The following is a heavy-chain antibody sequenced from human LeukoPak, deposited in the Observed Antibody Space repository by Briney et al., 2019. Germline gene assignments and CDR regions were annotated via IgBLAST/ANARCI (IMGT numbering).Heavy chain of an antibody. CDR3: AKDLPSNMAVATYYCDY. D-gene: IGHD6-19*01. Sequence: GGSLRLSCAASGFTISSYAMSWVRLAPGKGLEWVSGISGSGGSTHYADPVKGRFTISRDNSKNTLYLQMNSLRGEDTAEYYCAKDLPSNMAVATYYCDYWGQGALVTVSS. V-gene: IGHV3-23*01. J-gene: IGHJ4*02. CDR1: GFTISSYA. CDR2: ISGSGGST.